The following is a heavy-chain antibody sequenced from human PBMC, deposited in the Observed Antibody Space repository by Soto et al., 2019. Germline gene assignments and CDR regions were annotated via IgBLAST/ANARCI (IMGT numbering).Heavy chain of an antibody. CDR1: GYTFTSYG. J-gene: IGHJ6*02. V-gene: IGHV1-18*01. CDR3: ARRAFWSGYLYGMDV. CDR2: ISAYNGNT. Sequence: ASVKVSCKASGYTFTSYGISWVRQAPGQGLEWMGWISAYNGNTNYAQKLQGRVTMTTDTSTSTAYTELRSLRSDDTAVYYCARRAFWSGYLYGMDVWGQGTTVTVSS. D-gene: IGHD3-3*01.